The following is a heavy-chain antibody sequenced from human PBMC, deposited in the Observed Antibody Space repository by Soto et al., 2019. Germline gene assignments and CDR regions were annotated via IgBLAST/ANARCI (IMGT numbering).Heavy chain of an antibody. V-gene: IGHV4-59*01. CDR2: IYYSGST. J-gene: IGHJ4*02. CDR3: ARLSIAAAGTENDY. D-gene: IGHD6-13*01. CDR1: GGSISSYY. Sequence: SETLSLTCTVSGGSISSYYWSWIRQPPGKGLEWIGYIYYSGSTNYNPSLKSRVTISVDTSKNQFSLKLSSVTAADTAVYYCARLSIAAAGTENDYWGQGTLVTVSS.